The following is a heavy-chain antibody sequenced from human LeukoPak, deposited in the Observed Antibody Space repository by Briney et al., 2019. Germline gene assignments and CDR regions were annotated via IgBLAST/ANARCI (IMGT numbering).Heavy chain of an antibody. CDR1: GGSISSYY. J-gene: IGHJ5*02. V-gene: IGHV4-59*12. Sequence: SETLSLTCTVSGGSISSYYWSWIRQPPGKGLEWIGYIYYSGSTNYNPSLKSRVTISVDTSNNQFSLKLSSVTAADTAVYYCARGPYYGSGSYYKSWGQGTLVTVSS. CDR3: ARGPYYGSGSYYKS. D-gene: IGHD3-10*01. CDR2: IYYSGST.